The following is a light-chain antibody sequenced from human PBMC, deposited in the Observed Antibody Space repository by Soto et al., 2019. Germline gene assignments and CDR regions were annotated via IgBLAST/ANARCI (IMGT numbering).Light chain of an antibody. Sequence: VVLTQSPGTLSLSPGERATLSCRASQSVSSDYLAWYQQKPGQAPRLLIYGASSRATGIPDRFSGSGSGTHFTLTISRLEPEDFAVYYCQQYGSSPRLTFGGGTKVDIK. CDR1: QSVSSDY. CDR2: GAS. CDR3: QQYGSSPRLT. V-gene: IGKV3-20*01. J-gene: IGKJ4*01.